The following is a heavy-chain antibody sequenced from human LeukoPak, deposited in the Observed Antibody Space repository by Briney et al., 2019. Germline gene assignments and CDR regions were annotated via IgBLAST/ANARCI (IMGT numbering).Heavy chain of an antibody. Sequence: GRSLRLSCTASGFTFGDYLMSWFRQAQGKGLEWIAFISGGTTEYAASVKGRFTISRDDSTSIAYLQMNSLTTEDTAVYYCSRGSGWLSVYWGQGTPVTVSS. CDR3: SRGSGWLSVY. V-gene: IGHV3-49*03. J-gene: IGHJ4*02. CDR2: ISGGTT. CDR1: GFTFGDYL. D-gene: IGHD6-19*01.